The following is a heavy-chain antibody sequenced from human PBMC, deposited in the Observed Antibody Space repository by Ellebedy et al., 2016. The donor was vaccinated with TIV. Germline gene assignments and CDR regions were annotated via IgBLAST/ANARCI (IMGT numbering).Heavy chain of an antibody. CDR1: GGSISSSSYY. V-gene: IGHV4-61*05. CDR3: ARPRSSGWSAFDI. J-gene: IGHJ3*02. Sequence: MPSETLSLTCTVSGGSISSSSYYWGWIRQPPGKGLEWIGYISYSGSTNYNPSLKSRVTISVDTSKNQFSLKLSSVTAADTAVYYCARPRSSGWSAFDIWGQGTMVTVSS. D-gene: IGHD6-19*01. CDR2: ISYSGST.